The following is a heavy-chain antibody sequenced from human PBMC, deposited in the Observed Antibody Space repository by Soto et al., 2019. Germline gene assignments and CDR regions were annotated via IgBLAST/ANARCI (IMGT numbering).Heavy chain of an antibody. J-gene: IGHJ5*02. CDR3: ARGGGSYSLDP. CDR1: GDSISSGTHY. V-gene: IGHV4-30-4*01. D-gene: IGHD1-26*01. CDR2: IYFSGNT. Sequence: SETLSLTCTVSGDSISSGTHYWSWIRQPPGRGLEWIGYIYFSGNTYYNPSLKSRVTISVDTSKNQFSLKLNSVTAADTAVYYCARGGGSYSLDPWGQGTLVTVSS.